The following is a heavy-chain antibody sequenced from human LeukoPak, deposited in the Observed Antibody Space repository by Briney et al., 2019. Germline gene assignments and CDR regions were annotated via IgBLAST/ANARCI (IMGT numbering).Heavy chain of an antibody. D-gene: IGHD3-9*01. CDR3: ARTDILTGYYHFDY. CDR2: IYYSGST. CDR1: GGPVSSGSYY. V-gene: IGHV4-61*01. Sequence: SETLSLTCTVSGGPVSSGSYYWSWIRQPPGKGLEWIGYIYYSGSTNYNPSLKSRVTISVDTSKNQFSLKLSSVTAADTAVYYCARTDILTGYYHFDYWGQGTLVTVSS. J-gene: IGHJ4*02.